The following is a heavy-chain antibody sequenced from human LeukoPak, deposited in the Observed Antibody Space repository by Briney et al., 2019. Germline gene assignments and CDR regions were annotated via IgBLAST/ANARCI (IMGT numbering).Heavy chain of an antibody. CDR3: AKDRYTTGRPLDY. V-gene: IGHV3-30*18. Sequence: PGRSLRLSCAASGFTFSSYAMHWIRQAPGKGLEWVAVISSDGGNKHYVDSVKGRFTISRDNSMNTLFLQMDSLTGDGTAVYHCAKDRYTTGRPLDYWGLGTLVTVSS. CDR1: GFTFSSYA. D-gene: IGHD3-16*02. J-gene: IGHJ4*02. CDR2: ISSDGGNK.